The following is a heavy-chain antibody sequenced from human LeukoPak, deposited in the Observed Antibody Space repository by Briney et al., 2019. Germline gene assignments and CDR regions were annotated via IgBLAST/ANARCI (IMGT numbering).Heavy chain of an antibody. CDR3: ARLVGGYQGY. J-gene: IGHJ4*02. CDR2: IYYSGST. CDR1: GGSISSYY. Sequence: SQTLSLTRTVSGGSISSYYWSWIRQPPGKGLEWIGYIYYSGSTNYNPSLKSRVTISVDTSKNQFSLKLSSVTAADTAVYYCARLVGGYQGYWGQGTLVTVSS. D-gene: IGHD3-16*02. V-gene: IGHV4-59*08.